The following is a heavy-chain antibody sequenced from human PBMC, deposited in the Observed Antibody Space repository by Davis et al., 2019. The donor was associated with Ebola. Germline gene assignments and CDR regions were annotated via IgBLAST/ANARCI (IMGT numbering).Heavy chain of an antibody. J-gene: IGHJ4*02. CDR2: IYHRGST. CDR3: ARGRYDFWSGYPFDY. D-gene: IGHD3-3*01. V-gene: IGHV4-34*01. Sequence: PSETLSLTCAAYGGSFSGYYWSWIRQPPGKGLEWIGEIYHRGSTNYNPSLKSRVTISVDKSKNQFSLKLSSVTAADTAVYYCARGRYDFWSGYPFDYWGQGTLVTVSS. CDR1: GGSFSGYY.